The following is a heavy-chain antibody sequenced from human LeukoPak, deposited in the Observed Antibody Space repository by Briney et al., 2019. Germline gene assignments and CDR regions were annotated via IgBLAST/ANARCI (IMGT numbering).Heavy chain of an antibody. CDR2: INHSGST. CDR1: GGSFSGYY. CDR3: ASRRSGWYVGIQH. D-gene: IGHD6-19*01. V-gene: IGHV4-34*01. J-gene: IGHJ1*01. Sequence: SETLSLTCAVYGGSFSGYYWSWNRQPPGKGLEWIGEINHSGSTNYNPSLKSRVTISVDTSKNQFSLKLSSVTAADTAVYYCASRRSGWYVGIQHWGQGTLVTVSS.